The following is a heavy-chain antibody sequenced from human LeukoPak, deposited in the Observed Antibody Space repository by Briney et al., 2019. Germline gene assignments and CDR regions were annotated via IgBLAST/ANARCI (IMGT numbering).Heavy chain of an antibody. CDR1: GFTFTSSA. V-gene: IGHV1-58*01. CDR3: AADVGDFWSGYYPR. CDR2: IVVGSGNT. D-gene: IGHD3-3*01. J-gene: IGHJ4*02. Sequence: ASVKVSCKASGFTFTSSAVQWVRQARGQRLEWIGWIVVGSGNTNYAQKFQEGVTITRDMSTSTAYMELSSLRSEDTAVYYCAADVGDFWSGYYPRWGQGTLVTVSS.